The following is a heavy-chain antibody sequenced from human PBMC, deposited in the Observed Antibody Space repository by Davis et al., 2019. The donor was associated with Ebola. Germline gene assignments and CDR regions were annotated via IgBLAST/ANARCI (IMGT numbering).Heavy chain of an antibody. J-gene: IGHJ6*02. V-gene: IGHV3-30-3*01. CDR2: ISYDGSNK. Sequence: SLMIYCAASGFTFSSYAMHWVRQAPGKGLEWVAVISYDGSNKYYADSVKGRFTISRDNAKNSLYLQMNSLRAEDTAVYYCAKDGEGRSMDVWGQGTTVTVSS. CDR3: AKDGEGRSMDV. CDR1: GFTFSSYA.